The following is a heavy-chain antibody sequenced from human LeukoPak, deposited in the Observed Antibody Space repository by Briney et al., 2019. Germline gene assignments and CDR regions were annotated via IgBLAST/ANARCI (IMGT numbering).Heavy chain of an antibody. CDR3: ARSFWGCGGDCYFDY. D-gene: IGHD2-21*01. V-gene: IGHV1-8*01. CDR2: MNPNSGNT. Sequence: ASVKVSCKASGYTFTSYDINWVRQATGQGLEWMGWMNPNSGNTGYAQKFQGRVTMTRDTSISTAYMELSRLRSDDTAMYYCARSFWGCGGDCYFDYWGQGTLVTVSS. CDR1: GYTFTSYD. J-gene: IGHJ4*02.